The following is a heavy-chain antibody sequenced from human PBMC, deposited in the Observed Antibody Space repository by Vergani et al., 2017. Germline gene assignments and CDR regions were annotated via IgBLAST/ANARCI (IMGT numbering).Heavy chain of an antibody. V-gene: IGHV4-30-4*01. D-gene: IGHD6-19*01. CDR1: GGSISSGDYY. J-gene: IGHJ6*02. CDR3: ARAVAGTFGGYGMDV. Sequence: QVQLQESGPGLVKSSQTLSLTCTVSGGSISSGDYYWSWIRQPPGKGLEWIGYIYYSGSTYYNPSLKSRVTISVDKSKNQFSLKLSSVTAADTAVYYCARAVAGTFGGYGMDVWGQGTTVTVSS. CDR2: IYYSGST.